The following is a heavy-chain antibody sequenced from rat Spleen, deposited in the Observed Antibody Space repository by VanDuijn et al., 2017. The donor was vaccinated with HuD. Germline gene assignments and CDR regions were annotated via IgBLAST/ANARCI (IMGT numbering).Heavy chain of an antibody. CDR2: IWTGGTT. D-gene: IGHD1-1*01. Sequence: QVQLKESGPGLVQPSQTLSLTCTVSGFSLTRHHVSWVRQFPGKGLEWMGVIWTGGTTAYNSLLKSRLSLTKDISKSQVFLKMNSLQTEDTATYYCARDDYSGFAYWGQGTLVTVSS. V-gene: IGHV2-43*01. J-gene: IGHJ3*01. CDR3: ARDDYSGFAY. CDR1: GFSLTRHH.